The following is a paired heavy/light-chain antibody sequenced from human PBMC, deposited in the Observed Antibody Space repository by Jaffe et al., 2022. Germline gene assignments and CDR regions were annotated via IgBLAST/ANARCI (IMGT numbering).Light chain of an antibody. CDR3: QSYDSSLSHVL. CDR2: GDT. CDR1: SSNIGAGYD. Sequence: QSVLTQPPSVFGAPGQRVTISCTGSSSNIGAGYDVHWYQQLPGTAPTLLIYGDTNRPSGVPDRFSGAKSGTSASLAITGLQAEDEADYYCQSYDSSLSHVLFGGGTKLTVL. V-gene: IGLV1-40*01. J-gene: IGLJ2*01.
Heavy chain of an antibody. V-gene: IGHV3-30*02. CDR1: GFTFSRYA. CDR3: AKDGIDSGSYYYLEY. CDR2: IRNDGSNT. D-gene: IGHD3-10*01. J-gene: IGHJ4*02. Sequence: QVQLVESGGGVVQPGGSLRLSCGASGFTFSRYAMHWVRQAPGKGLEWVAFIRNDGSNTFYEDSVKGRFTISRDNSKNTLYLQMNSLRAEDTAVYYCAKDGIDSGSYYYLEYWGRGTLVTVSS.